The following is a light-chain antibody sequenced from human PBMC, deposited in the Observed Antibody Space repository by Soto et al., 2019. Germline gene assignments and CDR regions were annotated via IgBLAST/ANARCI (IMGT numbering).Light chain of an antibody. CDR1: SRDIGAYIF. J-gene: IGLJ1*01. CDR2: DIA. Sequence: QSALTQPASVSGSPGQSITISCTGTSRDIGAYIFVSWYQQHPGKAPKLIIYDIANRPSGVSYRFSGSKSANTASLTISGLQADDEADYYCVLFTTKKSYVFGTGTKLTVL. CDR3: VLFTTKKSYV. V-gene: IGLV2-14*03.